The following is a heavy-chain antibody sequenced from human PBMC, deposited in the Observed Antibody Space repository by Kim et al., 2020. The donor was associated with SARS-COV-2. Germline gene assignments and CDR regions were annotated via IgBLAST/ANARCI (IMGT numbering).Heavy chain of an antibody. V-gene: IGHV3-30*04. CDR3: ARDPGREMATAYFDY. CDR2: ISYDGSNK. CDR1: GFTFSSYA. J-gene: IGHJ4*02. D-gene: IGHD5-18*01. Sequence: GGSLRLSCAASGFTFSSYAMHWVRQAPGKGLEWVAVISYDGSNKYYADSVKGRFTISRDNSKNTLYLQMNSLRAEDTAVYYCARDPGREMATAYFDYWGQGTLVTVSS.